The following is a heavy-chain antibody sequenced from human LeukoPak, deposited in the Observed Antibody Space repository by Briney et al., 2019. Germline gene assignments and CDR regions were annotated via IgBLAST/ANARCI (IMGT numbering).Heavy chain of an antibody. Sequence: PGGSLRLSCAASGFTFSNYGMHWVRQAPGKGLEWVAVISYDGNNKYYADSVKGRFTISRDNSKNTLYLQMDSLRAEDTAVYYCARGTFGVVVSPAYYYGLDVWGQGTTVIVSS. D-gene: IGHD3-3*01. CDR2: ISYDGNNK. CDR1: GFTFSNYG. V-gene: IGHV3-30*03. CDR3: ARGTFGVVVSPAYYYGLDV. J-gene: IGHJ6*02.